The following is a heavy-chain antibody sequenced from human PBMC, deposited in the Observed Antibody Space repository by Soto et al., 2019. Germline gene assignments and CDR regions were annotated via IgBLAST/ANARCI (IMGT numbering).Heavy chain of an antibody. D-gene: IGHD2-2*01. CDR1: GGSISSYY. J-gene: IGHJ4*02. Sequence: SLTCTVSGGSISSYYWSWIRQPAGKGLEWIGRIYTSGSTNYNPSLKSRVTMSVDTSKNQFSLKLSSVTAADTAVYYCARGACSSTSCHFGFDYWGQGTLVTVSS. V-gene: IGHV4-4*07. CDR3: ARGACSSTSCHFGFDY. CDR2: IYTSGST.